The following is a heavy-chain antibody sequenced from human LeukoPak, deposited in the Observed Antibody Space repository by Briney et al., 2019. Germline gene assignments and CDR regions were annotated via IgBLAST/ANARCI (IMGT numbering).Heavy chain of an antibody. CDR2: ISYDGSNK. D-gene: IGHD6-19*01. CDR3: ALIAVAEGFDY. CDR1: GFTFSSYG. J-gene: IGHJ4*02. V-gene: IGHV3-30*03. Sequence: PGGSRRLSCAASGFTFSSYGMHWVRQAPGNGLEWAAVISYDGSNKYYADSVKGRFTISRDNSKNTLYLQMNSLRAEDTAVYYCALIAVAEGFDYWGQGTLVTVSS.